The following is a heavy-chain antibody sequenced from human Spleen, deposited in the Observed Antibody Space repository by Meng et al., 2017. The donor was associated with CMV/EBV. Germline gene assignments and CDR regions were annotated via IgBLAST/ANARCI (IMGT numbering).Heavy chain of an antibody. V-gene: IGHV1-18*01. D-gene: IGHD1-1*01. Sequence: QVQLVQSGAEVKKPGASVKVSCKASGYIFNNYGVSWVRQAPGQGPEWMGWISAYNGNTNYAQNFQGRFTMTTDTSTSTAYMELRSLRSDDTAVYYCARDHDHDYWGQGTLVTVSS. J-gene: IGHJ4*02. CDR1: GYIFNNYG. CDR2: ISAYNGNT. CDR3: ARDHDHDY.